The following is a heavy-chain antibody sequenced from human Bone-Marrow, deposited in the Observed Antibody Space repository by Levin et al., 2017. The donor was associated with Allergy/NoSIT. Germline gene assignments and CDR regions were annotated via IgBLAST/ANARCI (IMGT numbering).Heavy chain of an antibody. CDR2: ISYDGSNK. CDR3: ARVAGHGPRQLLTSYGMDV. D-gene: IGHD5-18*01. J-gene: IGHJ6*02. Sequence: AGGSLRLSCAASGFTFSSYAMHWVRQAPGKGLEWVAVISYDGSNKYYADSVKGRFTISRDNSKNTLYLQMNSLRAEDTAVYYCARVAGHGPRQLLTSYGMDVWGQGTTVTVSS. CDR1: GFTFSSYA. V-gene: IGHV3-30*04.